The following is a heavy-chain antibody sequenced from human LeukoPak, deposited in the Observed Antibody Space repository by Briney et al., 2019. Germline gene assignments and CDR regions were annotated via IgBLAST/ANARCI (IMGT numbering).Heavy chain of an antibody. CDR3: ARGVYIAAAQYAY. J-gene: IGHJ4*02. D-gene: IGHD6-13*01. Sequence: PSETLSLTCTISGGPISSHYWSWVRQPPGKGLEWIGYIYYTGSTNYNPSLKGPVTVSIDTSKNQFSLNLSSVTAADTAVYYCARGVYIAAAQYAYWGQGTLVTVSS. CDR2: IYYTGST. V-gene: IGHV4-59*11. CDR1: GGPISSHY.